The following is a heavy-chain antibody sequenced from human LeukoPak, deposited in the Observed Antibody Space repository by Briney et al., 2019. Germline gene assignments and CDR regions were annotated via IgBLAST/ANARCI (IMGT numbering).Heavy chain of an antibody. D-gene: IGHD6-19*01. CDR2: ISAYNGNT. Sequence: ASVKVSCKASGYTFTSYGISWVRQAPGQGLEWMGWISAYNGNTNYAQKLQGRVTMTTDTSTSTVYMELRSLRSDDTAVYYCAREGGWYFLAYWGQGTLVTVSS. CDR1: GYTFTSYG. J-gene: IGHJ4*02. V-gene: IGHV1-18*01. CDR3: AREGGWYFLAY.